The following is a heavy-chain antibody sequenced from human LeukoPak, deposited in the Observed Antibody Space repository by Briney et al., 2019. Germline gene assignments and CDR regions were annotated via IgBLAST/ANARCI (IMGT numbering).Heavy chain of an antibody. CDR2: ISGSGGST. CDR3: AKIDKVDGSGSYSHLFDY. J-gene: IGHJ4*02. Sequence: GGSLRLSCAASGFTFSSYAMSWVRQAPGKGLEWVSAISGSGGSTYYADSVKGRFTISRDNSKNTLYLQMNRLRAEDTAVYYWAKIDKVDGSGSYSHLFDYWGQGTLVTVSS. D-gene: IGHD3-10*01. CDR1: GFTFSSYA. V-gene: IGHV3-23*01.